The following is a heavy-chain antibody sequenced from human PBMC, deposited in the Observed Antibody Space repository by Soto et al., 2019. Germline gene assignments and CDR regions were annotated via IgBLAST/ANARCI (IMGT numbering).Heavy chain of an antibody. CDR1: GYTFTGYY. CDR2: INPNSGGT. V-gene: IGHV1-2*04. CDR3: ARDRAPTVTTPNYYYYYGMDV. J-gene: IGHJ6*02. D-gene: IGHD4-17*01. Sequence: GASVKVSCKASGYTFTGYYMHWVRQAPGQGLEWMGWINPNSGGTNYAQKFQGWVTMTRDTSISTAYMELSRLRSDDTAVYYSARDRAPTVTTPNYYYYYGMDVWGQGTTVTVSS.